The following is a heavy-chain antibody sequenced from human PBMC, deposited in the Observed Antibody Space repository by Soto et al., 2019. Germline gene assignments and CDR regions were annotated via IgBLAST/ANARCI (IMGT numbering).Heavy chain of an antibody. CDR3: AKDNTFGRVIAQDY. Sequence: QVQLVESGGGVVQPGRSLRLSFAASGFTFSSYGMHWVRQAPGKGLEWVAVISYDGSNKYYADSVKGRFTISRDNSKSTLYLQMNRMRAEDTAVYYCAKDNTFGRVIAQDYWGQGTLVTVSS. V-gene: IGHV3-30*18. D-gene: IGHD3-16*02. J-gene: IGHJ4*02. CDR1: GFTFSSYG. CDR2: ISYDGSNK.